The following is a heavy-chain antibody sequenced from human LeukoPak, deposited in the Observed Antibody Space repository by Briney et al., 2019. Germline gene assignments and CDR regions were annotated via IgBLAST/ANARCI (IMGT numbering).Heavy chain of an antibody. CDR3: ARGGIAVAGIDY. CDR2: IYYSGST. D-gene: IGHD6-19*01. Sequence: SETLSLTCTVSGGSISSYYWNWIRQPPGRGLEWIGYIYYSGSTNYNPSLKSRVTISVDTSKNQFSLKLSSVTAADTAVYYCARGGIAVAGIDYWGQGTLVTVSS. CDR1: GGSISSYY. J-gene: IGHJ4*02. V-gene: IGHV4-59*01.